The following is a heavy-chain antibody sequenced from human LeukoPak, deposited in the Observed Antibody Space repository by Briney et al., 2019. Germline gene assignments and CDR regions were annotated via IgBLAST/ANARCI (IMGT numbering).Heavy chain of an antibody. V-gene: IGHV1-69*06. D-gene: IGHD4-17*01. CDR1: GGTFSSYA. CDR3: ARPSTYGDYVEGEAFWFDP. J-gene: IGHJ5*02. CDR2: IIPIFGTA. Sequence: GASVKVSCKASGGTFSSYAISWVRQAPGQGLEWMGGIIPIFGTANYAQKFQGRVTITADKSTSTAYMELSSLRSDDTAVYYCARPSTYGDYVEGEAFWFDPWGQGTLVTVSS.